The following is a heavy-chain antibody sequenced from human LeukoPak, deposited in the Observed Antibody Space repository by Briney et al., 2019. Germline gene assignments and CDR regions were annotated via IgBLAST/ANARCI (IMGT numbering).Heavy chain of an antibody. CDR2: MNPNSGNT. J-gene: IGHJ4*02. CDR1: GYTFTSYD. Sequence: ASVKVSCKASGYTFTSYDINWVRQATGQGLEWMGWMNPNSGNTGYAQKFQGRVTITRNTSISTAYMELSSLRSEDTAVYYCARVGGIAVAGLIGYWGQGTLVTVSS. D-gene: IGHD6-19*01. V-gene: IGHV1-8*03. CDR3: ARVGGIAVAGLIGY.